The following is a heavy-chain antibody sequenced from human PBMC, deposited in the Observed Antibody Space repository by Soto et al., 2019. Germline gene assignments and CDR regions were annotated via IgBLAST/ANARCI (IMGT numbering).Heavy chain of an antibody. CDR1: GYSFMKYG. J-gene: IGHJ4*02. CDR2: ISPYSGYT. Sequence: ASVKVSCKGFGYSFMKYGINWVHQAPGQGLEWVGWISPYSGYTHSAQKFHGRLTLTTDTAASTAYMELRILRSADTALYYCAREASVLIPAAQPSRFDSWGQGXLVTVSS. CDR3: AREASVLIPAAQPSRFDS. V-gene: IGHV1-18*01. D-gene: IGHD2-2*01.